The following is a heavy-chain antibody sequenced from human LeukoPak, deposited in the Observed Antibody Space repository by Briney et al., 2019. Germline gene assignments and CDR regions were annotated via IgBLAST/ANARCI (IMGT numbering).Heavy chain of an antibody. CDR1: GFTFSSYW. V-gene: IGHV3-7*01. CDR3: ARVGGYYYHDAFDI. J-gene: IGHJ3*02. CDR2: IKQDGSEK. D-gene: IGHD3-22*01. Sequence: PGGSLRLSCAASGFTFSSYWMSWVRQAPGKGLEWVANIKQDGSEKYYVDSVKGRFTISRDNAKNSLYLQMNSLRAEDTAVYYCARVGGYYYHDAFDIWGQWTMVTVSS.